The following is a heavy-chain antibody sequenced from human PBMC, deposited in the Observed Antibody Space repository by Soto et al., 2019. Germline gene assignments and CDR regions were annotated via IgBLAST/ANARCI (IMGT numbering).Heavy chain of an antibody. V-gene: IGHV1-46*03. Sequence: QVQLVQSGAEVKKPGASVKVSCKASGYTFTSYYMHWVRQAPGQGLEWMGIINPSGGSTSYAQKFQGRVTMTRDTSTSTVYMELSSPRSEDTAVYYCARDQGTYNWKYGKSYYFDYWGQGTLVTVSS. CDR1: GYTFTSYY. J-gene: IGHJ4*02. CDR2: INPSGGST. CDR3: ARDQGTYNWKYGKSYYFDY. D-gene: IGHD1-20*01.